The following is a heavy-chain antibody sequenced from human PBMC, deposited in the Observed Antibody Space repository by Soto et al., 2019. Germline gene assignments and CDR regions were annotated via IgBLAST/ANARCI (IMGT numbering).Heavy chain of an antibody. CDR1: VDRVSSNSAA. CDR2: TDYRSKLYN. CDR3: SQALSVVHAAMALPPQSREYFSYGMDV. Sequence: SQTLSLTCAISVDRVSSNSAAWNLISQSPSRGLEWLGRTDYRSKLYNDYAVSVKSRITINPDTSKNQFSLQLNSVTPEDTAAYYCSQALSVVHAAMALPPQSREYFSYGMDVWGQGTPVTVSS. V-gene: IGHV6-1*01. J-gene: IGHJ6*02. D-gene: IGHD2-2*01.